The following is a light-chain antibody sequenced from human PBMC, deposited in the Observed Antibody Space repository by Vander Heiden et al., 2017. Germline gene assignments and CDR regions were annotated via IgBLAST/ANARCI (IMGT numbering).Light chain of an antibody. CDR1: KLGDKY. CDR2: QDN. Sequence: SQTRLDLVSPGQTANITCSGDKLGDKYAFWYQQRPGHSPMLIIYQDNKRPSGIPDRFSGSNSATTATLTISGTQNIDEADYYCQAWDGFTVVFGGGTKVTVL. J-gene: IGLJ2*01. V-gene: IGLV3-1*01. CDR3: QAWDGFTVV.